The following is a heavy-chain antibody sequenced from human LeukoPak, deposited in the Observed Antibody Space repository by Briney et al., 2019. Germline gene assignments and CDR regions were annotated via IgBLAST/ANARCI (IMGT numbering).Heavy chain of an antibody. D-gene: IGHD3-22*01. CDR2: IYYSGST. CDR1: GHSISSGYY. CDR3: ARNGSSGYFDY. J-gene: IGHJ4*02. V-gene: IGHV4-38-2*01. Sequence: PSETPSLTCAVSGHSISSGYYWGWIRQPPGKRLEWIGSIYYSGSTHYNPSLKSRVTISVDTSKNQFSLRLSSVTAADTAVYYCARNGSSGYFDYWGQGTLVTVSS.